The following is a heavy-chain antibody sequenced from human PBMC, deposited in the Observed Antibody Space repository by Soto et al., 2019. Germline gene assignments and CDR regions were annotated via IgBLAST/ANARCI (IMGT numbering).Heavy chain of an antibody. J-gene: IGHJ3*01. CDR2: INAGNGNT. CDR3: AKAGYSSILYEAGSDAFEL. Sequence: ASVKVSCKASGYTFTSYAMHWVRQAPGQRLEWMGWINAGNGNTKYSQKFQGRVTITRDTSASTAYMELRSLRSDDTAVYYCAKAGYSSILYEAGSDAFELWGQGTLFTV. D-gene: IGHD6-13*01. CDR1: GYTFTSYA. V-gene: IGHV1-3*01.